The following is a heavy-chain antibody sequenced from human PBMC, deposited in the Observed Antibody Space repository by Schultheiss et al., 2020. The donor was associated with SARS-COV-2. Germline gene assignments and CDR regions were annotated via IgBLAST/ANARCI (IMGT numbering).Heavy chain of an antibody. CDR1: GGSISSYY. Sequence: SETLSLTCTVSGGSISSYYWSWIRQPPGKGLEWIGEINHSGSTNYNPSLKSRVTISVDTSKNQFSLKLSSVTAADTAVYYCARVVPIPWADYYYYGMDVWGQGTTVTVSS. V-gene: IGHV4-34*01. CDR3: ARVVPIPWADYYYYGMDV. CDR2: INHSGST. J-gene: IGHJ6*02. D-gene: IGHD2-2*02.